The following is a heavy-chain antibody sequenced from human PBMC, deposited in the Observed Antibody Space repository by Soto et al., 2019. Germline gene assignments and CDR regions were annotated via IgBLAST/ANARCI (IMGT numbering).Heavy chain of an antibody. CDR2: IYSGGST. J-gene: IGHJ3*02. CDR1: GFTVSSNY. Sequence: GGSLRLSCAASGFTVSSNYMSWVRQAPGKGLEWVSVIYSGGSTYYADSVKGRFTISRHNSKNTLYLQMNSLRAEDTAVYYCARDRYGSGSSDAFAIWGQGTLVTVSS. D-gene: IGHD3-10*01. V-gene: IGHV3-53*04. CDR3: ARDRYGSGSSDAFAI.